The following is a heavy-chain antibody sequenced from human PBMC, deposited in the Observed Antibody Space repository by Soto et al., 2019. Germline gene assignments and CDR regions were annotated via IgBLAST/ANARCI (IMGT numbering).Heavy chain of an antibody. D-gene: IGHD3-22*01. CDR3: ARDYDSSGYPRYYFDY. CDR1: GFTFSSYG. Sequence: QVQLVESGGGVVQPGRSLRLSCAASGFTFSSYGMHWVRQAPGKGLEWVAVIWYDGSNKYYADSVKGRFTICRDNSKNTLYLQMNSLRAEDTAVYYCARDYDSSGYPRYYFDYWGQGTLVXXSS. V-gene: IGHV3-33*01. CDR2: IWYDGSNK. J-gene: IGHJ4*02.